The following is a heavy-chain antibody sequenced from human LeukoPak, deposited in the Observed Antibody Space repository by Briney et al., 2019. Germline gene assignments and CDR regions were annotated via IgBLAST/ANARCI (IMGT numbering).Heavy chain of an antibody. CDR2: ISAYNGNT. D-gene: IGHD1-26*01. J-gene: IGHJ3*02. V-gene: IGHV1-18*04. Sequence: ASVKVSCKASGYTFTGYYMHWVRQAPGQGLEWMGWISAYNGNTNYAQKLQGRVTMTTDTSTSTAYMELRSLRSDDTAVYYCASLDSDPSTGGSSPEGAFDIWGQGTMVTVSS. CDR3: ASLDSDPSTGGSSPEGAFDI. CDR1: GYTFTGYY.